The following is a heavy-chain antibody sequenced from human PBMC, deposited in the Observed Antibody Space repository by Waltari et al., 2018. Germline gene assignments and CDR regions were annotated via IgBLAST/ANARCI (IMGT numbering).Heavy chain of an antibody. J-gene: IGHJ4*02. Sequence: VQLQQWGAGLLKPSETLSLTCAVYGGSFSGYYWSWIRQPPGKGLEWVSLITGSGDSTYYADSVKGRFTVSRDNSKNTLYLQMNSLRAEDTALYYCAKSRGSSYGTEYLDYWGQGTLVTVSS. CDR3: AKSRGSSYGTEYLDY. CDR2: ITGSGDST. D-gene: IGHD3-3*01. V-gene: IGHV3-23*01. CDR1: GGSFSGYY.